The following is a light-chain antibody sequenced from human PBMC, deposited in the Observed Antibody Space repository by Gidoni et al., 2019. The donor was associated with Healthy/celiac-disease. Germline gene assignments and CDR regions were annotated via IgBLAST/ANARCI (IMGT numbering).Light chain of an antibody. Sequence: EIVLTQSPATLSLSPGERATLSCRASQSVSSYLAWYQQKPGQAPSLLIDDASNRATGIPARFSGSGSGTDFTLTISSLEPEDFAVYYCQQRSNWPRTFGQGTKVEIK. CDR2: DAS. CDR1: QSVSSY. CDR3: QQRSNWPRT. J-gene: IGKJ1*01. V-gene: IGKV3-11*01.